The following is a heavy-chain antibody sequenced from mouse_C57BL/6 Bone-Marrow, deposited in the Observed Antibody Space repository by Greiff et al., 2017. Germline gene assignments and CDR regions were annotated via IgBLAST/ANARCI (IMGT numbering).Heavy chain of an antibody. Sequence: VQLQQSGAELVMPGASVKLSCKASGYTFTSYWMHWVKQRPGQGLEWIGEIDPSDSYTNYNQKFKGKSTLTVDKSSSTAYMQLSSLTSEDSAVYYCARWDWEGWYFDVWGTGTTVTVSS. V-gene: IGHV1-69*01. CDR3: ARWDWEGWYFDV. CDR2: IDPSDSYT. J-gene: IGHJ1*03. CDR1: GYTFTSYW. D-gene: IGHD4-1*01.